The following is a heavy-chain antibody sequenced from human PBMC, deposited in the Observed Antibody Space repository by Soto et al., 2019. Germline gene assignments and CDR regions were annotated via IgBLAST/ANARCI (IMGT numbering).Heavy chain of an antibody. CDR3: ARESIAAAGTRWFDP. J-gene: IGHJ5*02. V-gene: IGHV4-39*01. D-gene: IGHD6-13*01. Sequence: SETLSLTCTVSGGSISSRIYYWGWIRQPPGKGLEWIGSIYYSGSTYYNPSLKSRVTISVDTSKKQFSLRLRSVTAADAAVYFCARESIAAAGTRWFDPWGQGTLVTVSS. CDR1: GGSISSRIYY. CDR2: IYYSGST.